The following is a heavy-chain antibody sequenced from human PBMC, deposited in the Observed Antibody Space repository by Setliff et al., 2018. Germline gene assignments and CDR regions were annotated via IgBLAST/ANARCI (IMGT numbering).Heavy chain of an antibody. J-gene: IGHJ3*02. CDR1: GGSIRNYY. CDR2: IYTSGRT. V-gene: IGHV4-4*08. D-gene: IGHD2-2*01. Sequence: SETLSLTCTVSGGSIRNYYWSWIRQPPGKGLEWIGYIYTSGRTNYNPSLKSRVTISVDTSKNQFTLKVSSVTAADTAVYYCARDPPYCSSTSCRGAFDIWGQGTMVTVSS. CDR3: ARDPPYCSSTSCRGAFDI.